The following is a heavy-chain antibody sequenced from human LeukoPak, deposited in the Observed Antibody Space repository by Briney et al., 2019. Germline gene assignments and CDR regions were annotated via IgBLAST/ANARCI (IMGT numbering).Heavy chain of an antibody. CDR1: GGSISSGSYY. Sequence: PSQTLSLTCTVSGGSISSGSYYWSWIRQPAGKGLEWIGSIYTSGSTNYNPSLKSRVTISVDTSKNQFSLKLSSVTAADTAVYYCAREGRRYYGSGSSYPYFDYWGQGTLVTVSS. D-gene: IGHD3-10*01. CDR3: AREGRRYYGSGSSYPYFDY. J-gene: IGHJ4*02. V-gene: IGHV4-61*02. CDR2: IYTSGST.